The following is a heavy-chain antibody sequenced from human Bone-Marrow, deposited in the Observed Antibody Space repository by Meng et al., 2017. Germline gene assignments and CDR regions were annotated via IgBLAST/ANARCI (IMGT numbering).Heavy chain of an antibody. D-gene: IGHD3-3*01. CDR2: IYYSGST. Sequence: QVQLQESGPGLVKHSETLSLTCTVSGGSISSYYWSWIRQPPGKGLEWIGYIYYSGSTNYNPSLKSRATISVDTSKNQFSLKLSSVTAADTAVYYCARRPEWLGYFDYWGQGTLVTVSS. J-gene: IGHJ4*02. CDR3: ARRPEWLGYFDY. V-gene: IGHV4-59*01. CDR1: GGSISSYY.